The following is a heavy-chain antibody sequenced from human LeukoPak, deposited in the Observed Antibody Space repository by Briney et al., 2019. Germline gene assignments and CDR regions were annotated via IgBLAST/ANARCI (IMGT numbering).Heavy chain of an antibody. D-gene: IGHD3-3*01. CDR2: INPNSGGT. Sequence: ASVKVSCKASGYTFTGYYIHWVRQAPGQGLEWMGWINPNSGGTNYAQKFQGRVTMTRDTSISTAYMELSRLRSDDTAVYYCARGPQNYDFWSGYPHYFDYWGQGTLVTVSS. CDR3: ARGPQNYDFWSGYPHYFDY. J-gene: IGHJ4*02. V-gene: IGHV1-2*02. CDR1: GYTFTGYY.